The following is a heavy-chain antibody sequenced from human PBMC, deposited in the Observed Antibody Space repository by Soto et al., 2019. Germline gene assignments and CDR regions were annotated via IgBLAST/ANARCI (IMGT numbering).Heavy chain of an antibody. CDR3: ARSNWYSEY. CDR2: IYYTGST. D-gene: IGHD7-27*01. Sequence: SETLSLTCTVSGGSINNHYWSWIRQPPGKGLEWIDYIYYTGSTNYNPSLKSRVTISVDTSKNQFSLNLTSLSAADTAIYYCARSNWYSEYWGQGTLVTVSS. CDR1: GGSINNHY. J-gene: IGHJ4*02. V-gene: IGHV4-59*11.